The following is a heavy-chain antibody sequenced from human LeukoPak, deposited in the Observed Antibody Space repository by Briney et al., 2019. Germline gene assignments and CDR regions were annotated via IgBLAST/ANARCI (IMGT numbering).Heavy chain of an antibody. Sequence: GASVKVSCKASGYSFTAYYIHWVRQAPGQGPEWMGWINPNSGGTKYAQRFQGRVTMTRDTSISTAYIEVSRLTSDDTAVYYCASALYSNSGFDYWGQGTLVTVSS. CDR2: INPNSGGT. V-gene: IGHV1-2*02. CDR3: ASALYSNSGFDY. CDR1: GYSFTAYY. D-gene: IGHD6-6*01. J-gene: IGHJ4*02.